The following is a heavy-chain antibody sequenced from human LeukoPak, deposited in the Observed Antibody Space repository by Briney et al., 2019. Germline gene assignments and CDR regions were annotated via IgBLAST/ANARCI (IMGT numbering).Heavy chain of an antibody. CDR3: ARERRSCSGGSCYGSGDFDN. D-gene: IGHD2-15*01. J-gene: IGHJ4*02. V-gene: IGHV3-48*04. Sequence: GGSLRLSCAASRFTFHTYSMNWVCQAPGKGPEWISYISAGSDIIYYADSVKGRFTISRDNGKSSLYLQLSSLRVEDTAIYYCARERRSCSGGSCYGSGDFDNWGQGTLVTVSS. CDR1: RFTFHTYS. CDR2: ISAGSDII.